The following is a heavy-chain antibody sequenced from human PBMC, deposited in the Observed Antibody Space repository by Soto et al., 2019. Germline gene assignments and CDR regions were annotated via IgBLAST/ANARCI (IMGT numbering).Heavy chain of an antibody. J-gene: IGHJ4*02. V-gene: IGHV3-21*06. CDR3: ARDGLTFGGD. D-gene: IGHD3-16*01. CDR1: GFTFGSFT. CDR2: ISSSSAYI. Sequence: EVHLVEAGGGLVKPGESLTLSCAASGFTFGSFTLNWVRQPPGKGLEWVSSISSSSAYIYYAASVKGRFTISRDNARSTLYLQMNSLRLADTAVYLCARDGLTFGGDWGEGALVAVSS.